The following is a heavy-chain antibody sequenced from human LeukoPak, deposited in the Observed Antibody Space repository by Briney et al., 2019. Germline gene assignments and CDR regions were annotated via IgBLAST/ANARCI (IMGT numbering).Heavy chain of an antibody. J-gene: IGHJ5*02. CDR2: IYQSGST. V-gene: IGHV4-38-2*01. Sequence: SETLSLTCAVSSYSISIGYYWGWIRQPPGKGLEWIGTIYQSGSTYYHPTLKSRVAISVYTSKNQFSLKLSSLTAADTAVYYCARHVHSPEYGDLTNWFDPWGQGTLVTVSS. CDR1: SYSISIGYY. CDR3: ARHVHSPEYGDLTNWFDP. D-gene: IGHD4-17*01.